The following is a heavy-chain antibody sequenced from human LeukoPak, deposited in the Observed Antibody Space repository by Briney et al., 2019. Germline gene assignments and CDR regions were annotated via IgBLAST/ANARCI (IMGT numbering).Heavy chain of an antibody. V-gene: IGHV1-8*01. D-gene: IGHD2/OR15-2a*01. CDR1: GDTFSSYD. CDR3: ARGELERPSLSYSHSDY. CDR2: MNPNSDIT. J-gene: IGHJ4*02. Sequence: ASVKVSCKASGDTFSSYDINWVRQATGQGLEWMGWMNPNSDITGFAQKFQGRVTITTDESTSTAYMELSSLRSEDTAVYYCARGELERPSLSYSHSDYWGQGTLVTVSS.